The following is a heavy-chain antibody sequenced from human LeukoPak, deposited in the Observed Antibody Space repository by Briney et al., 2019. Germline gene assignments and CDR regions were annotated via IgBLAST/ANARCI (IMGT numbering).Heavy chain of an antibody. CDR2: IYYSGST. Sequence: SETLSLTCTVSGGSISSYYWSWIRQPPGKGLEWIGYIYYSGSTNYNPSLKSRVTISVDTSKNQLTAADTAVYYCAREPISSSWSDDAFDIWGQGTMVTVSS. CDR3: AREPISSSWSDDAFDI. V-gene: IGHV4-59*01. D-gene: IGHD6-13*01. CDR1: GGSISSYY. J-gene: IGHJ3*02.